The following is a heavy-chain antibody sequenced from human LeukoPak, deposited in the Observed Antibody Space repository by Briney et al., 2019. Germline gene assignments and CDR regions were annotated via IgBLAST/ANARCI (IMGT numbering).Heavy chain of an antibody. CDR1: GFTFASYE. V-gene: IGHV3-48*03. J-gene: IGHJ6*04. CDR3: AELGITMIGGV. Sequence: PGGSLRLSCAASGFTFASYEMNWVRQAPGKGLEWVSYISSSGSTIYYADSVKGRFTISRDNAKNSLYLQMNSLRAEDTAVYYCAELGITMIGGVWGKGTTVTISS. D-gene: IGHD3-10*02. CDR2: ISSSGSTI.